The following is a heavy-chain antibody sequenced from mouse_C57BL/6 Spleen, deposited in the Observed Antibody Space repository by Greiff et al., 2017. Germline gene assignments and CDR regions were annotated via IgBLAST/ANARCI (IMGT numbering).Heavy chain of an antibody. Sequence: EVKLVESGGGLVQPGGSLKLSCAASGFTFSDYYMYWVRQTPEKRLEWVAYISNGGGSTYYPDTVKGRFTISRDNAKNTLYLQMSRLKSEDTAMYYCARQDGYDPYYFDYWGQGTTLTVSS. J-gene: IGHJ2*01. CDR2: ISNGGGST. V-gene: IGHV5-12*01. CDR3: ARQDGYDPYYFDY. CDR1: GFTFSDYY. D-gene: IGHD2-2*01.